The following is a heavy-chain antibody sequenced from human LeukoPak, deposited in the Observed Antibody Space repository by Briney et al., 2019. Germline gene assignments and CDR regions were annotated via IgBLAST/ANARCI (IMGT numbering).Heavy chain of an antibody. D-gene: IGHD2-2*01. CDR1: GFAFSSYG. Sequence: GRSLRLSCAASGFAFSSYGMHWVRQAPGKGLEWVAVIWYDGSNKYYADSVKGRFTISRDNSKNTLYLQMNSLRAEDTAVYYCAKILVVVPAEHYFDYWGQGTLVTVSS. CDR2: IWYDGSNK. V-gene: IGHV3-33*06. CDR3: AKILVVVPAEHYFDY. J-gene: IGHJ4*02.